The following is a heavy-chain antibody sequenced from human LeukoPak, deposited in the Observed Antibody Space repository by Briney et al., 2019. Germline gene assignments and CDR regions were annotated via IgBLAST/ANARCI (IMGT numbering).Heavy chain of an antibody. Sequence: SQTLSLTCAIFGDSVSSNSAAWNWIRQSPSRGLEWLGRTYYRSKWYNDYAVSMKGRISISPDTSKNQLSLQMSSVTPEDTAVYYCAREGHNWNYDCFDYWGQGTLVTVS. V-gene: IGHV6-1*01. J-gene: IGHJ4*02. CDR3: AREGHNWNYDCFDY. CDR1: GDSVSSNSAA. CDR2: TYYRSKWYN. D-gene: IGHD1-7*01.